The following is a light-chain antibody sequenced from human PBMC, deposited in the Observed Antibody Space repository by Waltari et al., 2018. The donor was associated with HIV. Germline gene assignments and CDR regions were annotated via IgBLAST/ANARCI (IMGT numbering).Light chain of an antibody. CDR3: QQYGSSPLT. CDR1: QSLSSSY. Sequence: EIVLTQSPGTLSLSPGERATLSCRASQSLSSSYLAWYQQKPGQAPRLLIYGASSRATGIPDGFSGSGSGTDFTLTISRLEPEDFAVYYCQQYGSSPLTFGGGTKVEIK. V-gene: IGKV3-20*01. J-gene: IGKJ4*01. CDR2: GAS.